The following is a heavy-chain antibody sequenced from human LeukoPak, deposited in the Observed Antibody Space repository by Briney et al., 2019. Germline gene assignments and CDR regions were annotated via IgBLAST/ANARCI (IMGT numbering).Heavy chain of an antibody. V-gene: IGHV3-64D*09. D-gene: IGHD3-10*01. CDR2: ISSNGGST. CDR3: VKDVLLWFGESIPYYFDY. CDR1: GFTFSSYA. J-gene: IGHJ4*02. Sequence: PGGSLRLSCSASGFTFSSYAMHWVRQAPGKGLEYVSAISSNGGSTYYADSVKGRFTISRDNSKNTLYLQMSSLRAEDTAVYYCVKDVLLWFGESIPYYFDYWGQGTLVTVSS.